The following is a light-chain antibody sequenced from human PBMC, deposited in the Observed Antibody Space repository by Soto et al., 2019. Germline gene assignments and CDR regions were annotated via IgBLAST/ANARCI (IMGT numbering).Light chain of an antibody. J-gene: IGKJ1*01. CDR1: QSILYSSDNRNY. CDR2: WAS. CDR3: QQYYNLPWT. V-gene: IGKV4-1*01. Sequence: DIVMTQSPDSLAVSLGERATINCKSSQSILYSSDNRNYLAWYLQKPGQPPKLLIYWASTRESGVPDRFSGSGSGTDFTLTISSLQVEDVAVYYCQQYYNLPWTFGQGTKVEIK.